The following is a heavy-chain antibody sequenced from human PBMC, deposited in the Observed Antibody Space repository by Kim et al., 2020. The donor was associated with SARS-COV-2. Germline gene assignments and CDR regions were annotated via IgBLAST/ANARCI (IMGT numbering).Heavy chain of an antibody. CDR1: GFTFSDSP. CDR3: TRIPGTPVAFGYAFYV. Sequence: GGSLRLSCAASGFTFSDSPMHWVRQASGKGLEWVGRIRSEATSYASSYAASGKGRITISTDDSATTADLQMHRPNTAASSCYYCTRIPGTPVAFGYAFYV. J-gene: IGHJ3*01. CDR2: IRSEATSYAS. V-gene: IGHV3-73*01. D-gene: IGHD1-1*01.